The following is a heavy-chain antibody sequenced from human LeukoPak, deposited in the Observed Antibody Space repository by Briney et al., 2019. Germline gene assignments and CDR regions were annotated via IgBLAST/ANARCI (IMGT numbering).Heavy chain of an antibody. CDR3: VRERVLNHYYFDY. CDR1: GFIFSDYG. J-gene: IGHJ4*02. V-gene: IGHV3-33*01. CDR2: IWYDGSNK. D-gene: IGHD1-14*01. Sequence: GGPLRLSCAASGFIFSDYGMHWVRQAPGKGLEWVAVIWYDGSNKFYADSVKGRFTISRDNSRNTLSLQMNSLSAEDTAVHYCVRERVLNHYYFDYWGQGTLVTVSS.